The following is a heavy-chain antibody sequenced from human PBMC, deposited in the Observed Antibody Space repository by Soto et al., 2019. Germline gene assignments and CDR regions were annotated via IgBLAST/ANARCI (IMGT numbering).Heavy chain of an antibody. Sequence: PGESLKFSCKGSGYSFTSYWISWVRQMPGKGLEWMGRIDPSDSYTNYSPSFQGHVTISADKSISTAYLQWSSLKASDTAMYYCARVKAAADFFDAFDIWGQGTMVTVSS. CDR2: IDPSDSYT. J-gene: IGHJ3*02. CDR3: ARVKAAADFFDAFDI. V-gene: IGHV5-10-1*01. D-gene: IGHD6-13*01. CDR1: GYSFTSYW.